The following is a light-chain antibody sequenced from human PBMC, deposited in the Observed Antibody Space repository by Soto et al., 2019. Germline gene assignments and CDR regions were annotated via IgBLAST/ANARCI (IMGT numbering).Light chain of an antibody. CDR3: SYYTSSSGIDRV. J-gene: IGLJ3*02. V-gene: IGLV2-14*01. CDR1: SRDVGGYNY. Sequence: QSALTQPASVSGSPGQSITISCTGTSRDVGGYNYVSWYQQHPGKAPKLMIYEVSNRPSGVSNRFSGSKSGNTASMTFSGLSAEDADDYYYSYYTSSSGIDRVFGGGTKLTVL. CDR2: EVS.